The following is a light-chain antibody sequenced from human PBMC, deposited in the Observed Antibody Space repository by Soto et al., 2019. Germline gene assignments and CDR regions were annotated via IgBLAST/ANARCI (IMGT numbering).Light chain of an antibody. V-gene: IGLV4-69*01. CDR2: LNNDGSH. J-gene: IGLJ1*01. Sequence: QSVLTQSPSASASLGASVKLTCTLSSGHSSYAIAWHQKQPEKGPRYLMDLNNDGSHTKGDGVPDRFSGSKSGNTASLTVSGLQAEDEADYYCSSYATNYNYVFGTGTKLTVL. CDR1: SGHSSYA. CDR3: SSYATNYNYV.